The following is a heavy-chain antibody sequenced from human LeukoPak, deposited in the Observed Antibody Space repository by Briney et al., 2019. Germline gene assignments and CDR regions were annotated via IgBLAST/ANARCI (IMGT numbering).Heavy chain of an antibody. Sequence: PGGSLRLSCAASGFTFSDYYMSWIRQAPGKGLEWVSYISSSGSTIYYADSVKGRFTISRDNAKNSLYLQMNSLRAEDTAVYYCARRAVRGVIIKYYYGKDVWGQGTTVTVSS. V-gene: IGHV3-11*01. D-gene: IGHD3-10*01. J-gene: IGHJ6*02. CDR1: GFTFSDYY. CDR2: ISSSGSTI. CDR3: ARRAVRGVIIKYYYGKDV.